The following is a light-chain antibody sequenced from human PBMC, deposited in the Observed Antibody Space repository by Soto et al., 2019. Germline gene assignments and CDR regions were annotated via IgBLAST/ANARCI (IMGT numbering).Light chain of an antibody. CDR1: QDIRTS. Sequence: DIQMTQSPSSLSASVGARVSITCQASQDIRTSLSWFQQKPGRAPKLLIYGASNLETGVPSRFRGSRSGRDFTFTISSLQPEDIATYYCQQYDNLPPFTFGPGTKVEIK. CDR3: QQYDNLPPFT. V-gene: IGKV1-33*01. CDR2: GAS. J-gene: IGKJ3*01.